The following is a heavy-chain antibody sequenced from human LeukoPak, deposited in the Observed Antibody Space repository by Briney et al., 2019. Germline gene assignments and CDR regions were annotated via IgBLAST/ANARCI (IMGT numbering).Heavy chain of an antibody. J-gene: IGHJ4*02. Sequence: GGSLRLSCAASGFTFSSYAMHWVRQAPGKGLEWVAVISYDGSNKYYADSVKGRFTVSRDNSKNTLYLQMNSLRAEDTAVYFCVEGGAPSYYDGSGDAYFDYWGQGTLVTVSS. V-gene: IGHV3-30-3*02. CDR2: ISYDGSNK. CDR3: VEGGAPSYYDGSGDAYFDY. D-gene: IGHD3-22*01. CDR1: GFTFSSYA.